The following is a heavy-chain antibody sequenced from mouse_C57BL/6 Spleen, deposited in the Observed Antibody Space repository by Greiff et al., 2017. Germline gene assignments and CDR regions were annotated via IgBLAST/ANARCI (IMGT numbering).Heavy chain of an antibody. V-gene: IGHV1-53*01. Sequence: QVQLQQPGTELVKPGASVKLSCKASGYTFTSYWMHWVKQRPGQGLEWIGNINPSNGGTNYNEKFKSKATLTVDTSSSTAYMQRSSLTSEDSAVYYCAREGGTTVAYFDYWGQGTTLTVSS. CDR1: GYTFTSYW. CDR3: AREGGTTVAYFDY. J-gene: IGHJ2*01. CDR2: INPSNGGT. D-gene: IGHD1-1*01.